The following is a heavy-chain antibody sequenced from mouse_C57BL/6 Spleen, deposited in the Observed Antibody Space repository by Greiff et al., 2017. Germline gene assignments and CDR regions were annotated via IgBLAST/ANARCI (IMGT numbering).Heavy chain of an antibody. V-gene: IGHV1-50*01. CDR1: GYTFTSYW. D-gene: IGHD2-2*01. CDR2: IDPSDSYT. Sequence: VQLQQPGAELVKPGASVKLSCKASGYTFTSYWMQWVKQRPGQGLEWIGEIDPSDSYTNYNQKFKGKATLTVDTSSSTAYMQLSSLTSEDSAVYYCARSDMVTTGAMDYWGQGTSVTVSS. J-gene: IGHJ4*01. CDR3: ARSDMVTTGAMDY.